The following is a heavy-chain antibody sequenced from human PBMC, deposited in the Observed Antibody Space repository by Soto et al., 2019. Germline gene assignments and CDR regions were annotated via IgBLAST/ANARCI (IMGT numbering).Heavy chain of an antibody. Sequence: QVQLVQSGAEVKKPGASVKVSCKASGYTFTSYGISWVRQAPGQGLEWMGWISAYNGNTNYAQKLQGRVTMTTDTSTSTGYMELRSLRSDDTAVYYCARDLRPVSWQWLIAAAGGFDYWGQGTLVTVSS. D-gene: IGHD6-13*01. CDR2: ISAYNGNT. CDR1: GYTFTSYG. V-gene: IGHV1-18*01. J-gene: IGHJ4*02. CDR3: ARDLRPVSWQWLIAAAGGFDY.